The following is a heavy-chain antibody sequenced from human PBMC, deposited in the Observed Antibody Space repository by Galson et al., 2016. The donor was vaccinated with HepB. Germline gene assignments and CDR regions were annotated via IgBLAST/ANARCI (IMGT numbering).Heavy chain of an antibody. Sequence: SLRLSCAASEFTLSDHYMSWIRQAPGKGLEWISYLGSDRRFVKYADSVKGRFTISRDKNSLFLQMNSLRVEDTALYYCSRMPRKLPGSTYVYYYIDVWGKGTTFTVSS. D-gene: IGHD2/OR15-2a*01. CDR2: LGSDRRFV. CDR3: SRMPRKLPGSTYVYYYIDV. V-gene: IGHV3-11*06. CDR1: EFTLSDHY. J-gene: IGHJ6*03.